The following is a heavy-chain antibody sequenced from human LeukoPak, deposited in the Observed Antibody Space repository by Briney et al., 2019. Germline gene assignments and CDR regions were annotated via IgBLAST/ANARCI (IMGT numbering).Heavy chain of an antibody. J-gene: IGHJ4*02. V-gene: IGHV3-23*01. CDR1: GFTFSSYA. Sequence: GGSLRLSCAASGFTFSSYAMSWVRQAPGKGLEWVSAISGSGGSTYYADSVKGRFTISRDNSKNTLYLQMNRMRAEDTAVYYCAKVGFCSSTSCYRSRGGSDYWGQGTLVTVSS. D-gene: IGHD2-2*02. CDR2: ISGSGGST. CDR3: AKVGFCSSTSCYRSRGGSDY.